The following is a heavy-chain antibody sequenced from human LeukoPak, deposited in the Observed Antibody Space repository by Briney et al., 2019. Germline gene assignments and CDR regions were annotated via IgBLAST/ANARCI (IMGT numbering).Heavy chain of an antibody. V-gene: IGHV4-39*01. CDR2: IYYSGST. D-gene: IGHD3-3*01. J-gene: IGHJ5*02. CDR1: GGSISSSSYY. Sequence: SETLSLTCTVSGGSISSSSYYWGWIRHPPGKGLEWIGSIYYSGSTYYNPSLKSRVTISVDTSKNQFSLKLSSVTAADTAVYYCAIHMRSYYDFWSGPVVFDPWGQGTLVTVSS. CDR3: AIHMRSYYDFWSGPVVFDP.